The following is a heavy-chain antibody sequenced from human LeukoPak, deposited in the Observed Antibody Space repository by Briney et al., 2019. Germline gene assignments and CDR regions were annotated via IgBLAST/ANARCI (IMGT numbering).Heavy chain of an antibody. D-gene: IGHD6-19*01. CDR2: ISSSSSTI. CDR1: GFTFSSDS. J-gene: IGHJ4*03. CDR3: TREVSGWRGGAFDL. Sequence: GGSLRLSCAASGFTFSSDSMNWVRQAPGKWLGWVAYISSSSSTIYYADSGKGRFTISRDNAKNSLYLQMNSLRGDDTAVYYCTREVSGWRGGAFDLWGQGTMVTVSS. V-gene: IGHV3-48*04.